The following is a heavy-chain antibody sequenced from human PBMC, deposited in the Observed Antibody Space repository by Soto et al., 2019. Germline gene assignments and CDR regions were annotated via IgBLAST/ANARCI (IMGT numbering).Heavy chain of an antibody. V-gene: IGHV4-59*08. J-gene: IGHJ6*02. D-gene: IGHD5-12*01. CDR2: VHYSWGS. CDR3: VRQGIGYVHGLVDV. CDR1: GGSISSYH. Sequence: QVQLQESGPGLVKPSETLSLSCTVSGGSISSYHWSWIRQTPGKGLEWIGYVHYSWGSNYNPSLKSRVAISLDTSKSQFSLKLTSVTATDTAVYYCVRQGIGYVHGLVDVWGQGTTVTVSS.